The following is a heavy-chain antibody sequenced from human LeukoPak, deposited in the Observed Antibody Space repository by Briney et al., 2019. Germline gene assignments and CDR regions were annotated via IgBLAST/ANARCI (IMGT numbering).Heavy chain of an antibody. CDR3: TRALCINGVCEWFDP. D-gene: IGHD2-8*01. V-gene: IGHV4-38-2*01. J-gene: IGHJ5*02. Sequence: TSETLSPTCAVSGYSISSGYYWGWIRQPPGKGLEWIGSIYHSGSTYYNPSLKSRVTISVDTSKNQFSLKLSSVTAADTAVYYCTRALCINGVCEWFDPWGQGTLVTVSS. CDR1: GYSISSGYY. CDR2: IYHSGST.